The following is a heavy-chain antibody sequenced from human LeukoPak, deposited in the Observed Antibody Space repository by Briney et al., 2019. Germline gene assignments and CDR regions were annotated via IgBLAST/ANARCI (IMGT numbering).Heavy chain of an antibody. CDR3: APGGDHTFFDY. Sequence: GGSLRLSCAASGFTFSSYGFHWVRQAPGKGLEWVAVISYDGSNKYYADSVKGRFTISRDNSKNTLYLQMNSLRAEDTAVYYCAPGGDHTFFDYWGQGTLVTVSS. CDR1: GFTFSSYG. J-gene: IGHJ4*02. V-gene: IGHV3-30*03. CDR2: ISYDGSNK. D-gene: IGHD4-17*01.